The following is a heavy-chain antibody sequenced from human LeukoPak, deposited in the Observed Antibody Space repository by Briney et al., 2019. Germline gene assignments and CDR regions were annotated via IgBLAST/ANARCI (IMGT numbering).Heavy chain of an antibody. CDR3: AKDLGPYSSSSFDY. D-gene: IGHD6-6*01. V-gene: IGHV3-30*02. Sequence: GGSLRLSCAASGFTFSSYGMHWVRQAPGKGLEWVAFIRYDGGNKYYVDSVKGRFTISRDNSKNTLYLQMNSLRAEDTAVYYCAKDLGPYSSSSFDYWGQGTLVTVSS. CDR2: IRYDGGNK. CDR1: GFTFSSYG. J-gene: IGHJ4*02.